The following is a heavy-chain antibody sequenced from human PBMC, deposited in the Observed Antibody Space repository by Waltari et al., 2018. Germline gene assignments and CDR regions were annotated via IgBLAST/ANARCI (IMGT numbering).Heavy chain of an antibody. CDR1: GNSISTYY. V-gene: IGHV4-59*01. CDR3: ARDRGWGITDY. D-gene: IGHD7-27*01. J-gene: IGHJ4*02. CDR2: ASYSGGS. Sequence: QVQLQESGPRLVKPSETLSLTCTVSGNSISTYYWSWIRQPPGKGLEWIGYASYSGGSNYNPSLKSRVTISVDTSKNQFSLNLNSVTVADTAVYFCARDRGWGITDYWGQGILVTVSS.